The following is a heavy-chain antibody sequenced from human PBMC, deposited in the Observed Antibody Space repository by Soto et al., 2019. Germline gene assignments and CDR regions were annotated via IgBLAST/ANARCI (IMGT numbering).Heavy chain of an antibody. D-gene: IGHD5-12*01. CDR2: IYYSGST. V-gene: IGHV4-39*01. CDR3: ASIRLVATINDFDY. CDR1: GGSISSSSYY. Sequence: PSETLSLTCTVSGGSISSSSYYWGWIRQPPGMGLEWIGSIYYSGSTYYNPSLKSRVTISVDTSKNQFSLKLSSVTAADTAVYYCASIRLVATINDFDYWGQGTLVTVS. J-gene: IGHJ4*02.